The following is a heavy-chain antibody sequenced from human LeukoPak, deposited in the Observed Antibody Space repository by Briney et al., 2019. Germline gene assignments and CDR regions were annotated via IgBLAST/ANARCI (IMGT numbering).Heavy chain of an antibody. D-gene: IGHD1-26*01. V-gene: IGHV3-53*05. J-gene: IGHJ4*02. CDR3: AKEAGYSGSYTGIDY. CDR1: GLTVSSNY. CDR2: IYSGGDST. Sequence: PGGSLRLSCAASGLTVSSNYMSWVRQAPGKGLEWVSVIYSGGDSTYYADSVKGRFTISRDNSKNTLYLQMNSLRAEDTAVYYCAKEAGYSGSYTGIDYWGQGTLVTVSS.